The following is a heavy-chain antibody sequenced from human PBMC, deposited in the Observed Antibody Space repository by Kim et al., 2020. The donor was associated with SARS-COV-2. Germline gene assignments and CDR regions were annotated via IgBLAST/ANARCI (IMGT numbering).Heavy chain of an antibody. Sequence: SETLSLTCTVSGGSISSSSYYWGWIRQPPGKGLEWIGSIYYSGSTYYNPSLKSRVTISVDTSKNQFSLKLSSVTAADTAVYYCARHKGIFGNYYGSGSYYRNWFDPWGQGTLVTVSS. CDR3: ARHKGIFGNYYGSGSYYRNWFDP. J-gene: IGHJ5*02. CDR1: GGSISSSSYY. D-gene: IGHD3-10*01. V-gene: IGHV4-39*01. CDR2: IYYSGST.